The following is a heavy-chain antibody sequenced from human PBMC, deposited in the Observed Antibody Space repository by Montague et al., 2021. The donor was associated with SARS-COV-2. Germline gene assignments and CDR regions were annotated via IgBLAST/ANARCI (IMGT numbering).Heavy chain of an antibody. D-gene: IGHD6-19*01. CDR1: GDSVSSNSAA. CDR3: ANFAVSGTTADY. J-gene: IGHJ4*02. CDR2: TYYRSKWFH. Sequence: CAISGDSVSSNSAAWNWIRQSPSIELEWLGRTYYRSKWFHDYAIFVKSRIIINPDTSKNQSSLQLNSVTPEDTAVYYCANFAVSGTTADYWGQGILVTVSS. V-gene: IGHV6-1*01.